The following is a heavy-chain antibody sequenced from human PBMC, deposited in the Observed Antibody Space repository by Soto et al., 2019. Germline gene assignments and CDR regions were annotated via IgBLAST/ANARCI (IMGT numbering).Heavy chain of an antibody. D-gene: IGHD1-26*01. CDR2: ISYDGNNK. V-gene: IGHV3-30*18. CDR3: AKDTIVGAITGWFDP. CDR1: GFSFRSYG. J-gene: IGHJ5*02. Sequence: PGGSLRLSCAASGFSFRSYGMHWVRQAPGKGLEWVAVISYDGNNKYYADSVKGRFTISRDNSKNTVYVQMNSLRAEDTAVYYCAKDTIVGAITGWFDPWGQGALVTVSS.